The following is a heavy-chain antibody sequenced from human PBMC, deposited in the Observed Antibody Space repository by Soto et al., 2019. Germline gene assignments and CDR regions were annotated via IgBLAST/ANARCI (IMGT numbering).Heavy chain of an antibody. D-gene: IGHD6-19*01. V-gene: IGHV4-39*01. Sequence: QLQLQESGPGLVKPSETLSLTCTGSDDSIGRSNYFWGWIRQPPGKGLEWIGNIFYSGYTHYNPSLKSRVTRALDTSNHQFSLRVSSVTAADKAVYYCARHLYSGDSSGSFGYWGPGALVIVSS. J-gene: IGHJ4*02. CDR2: IFYSGYT. CDR3: ARHLYSGDSSGSFGY. CDR1: DDSIGRSNYF.